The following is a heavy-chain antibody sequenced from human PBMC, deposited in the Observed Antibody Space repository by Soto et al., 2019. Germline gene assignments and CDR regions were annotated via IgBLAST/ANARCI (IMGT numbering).Heavy chain of an antibody. CDR1: GYTFSDYA. J-gene: IGHJ2*01. D-gene: IGHD2-15*01. CDR3: VRCYCSVGSCYACWHFDL. CDR2: ISASTRNP. V-gene: IGHV1-18*01. Sequence: QVQLVQSGGAVKKPGASVKVSCQASGYTFSDYAISWVRQAPGQGLEWMGWISASTRNPDQAQNFQGRVNMTLDTSTNTAYMELRSLRPDDTAVYYCVRCYCSVGSCYACWHFDLWGRGTLVTVSS.